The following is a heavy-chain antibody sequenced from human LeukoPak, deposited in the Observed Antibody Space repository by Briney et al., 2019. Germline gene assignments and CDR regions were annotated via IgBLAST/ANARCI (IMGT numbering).Heavy chain of an antibody. V-gene: IGHV3-23*01. CDR1: GFTLSNYG. D-gene: IGHD2-21*02. CDR2: IRGSGGGT. J-gene: IGHJ4*02. CDR3: VKARMPHCGTDCLES. Sequence: GGSLRLSCAASGFTLSNYGMSWVRQAPGKGLEWVSVIRGSGGGTYYADSVKGRFTISRDNSKNTVYLQMNSPRAEDPAVYYCVKARMPHCGTDCLESWGQGTLVTVSS.